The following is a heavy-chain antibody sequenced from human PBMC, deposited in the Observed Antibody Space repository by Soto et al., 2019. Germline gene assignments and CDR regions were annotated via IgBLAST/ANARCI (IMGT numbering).Heavy chain of an antibody. CDR3: ARDNSGDFWSGYSHYYFDY. J-gene: IGHJ4*02. CDR2: ISAYSGKT. V-gene: IGHV1-18*01. D-gene: IGHD3-3*01. CDR1: GYTLTSYG. Sequence: ASVKVCCKTTGYTLTSYGISWVRQAPGQRLEWMGWISAYSGKTNYAQKLQGRLTMTTDTSTSTAYMELRSLRSDDTALYYCARDNSGDFWSGYSHYYFDYWGQGTLVTVSS.